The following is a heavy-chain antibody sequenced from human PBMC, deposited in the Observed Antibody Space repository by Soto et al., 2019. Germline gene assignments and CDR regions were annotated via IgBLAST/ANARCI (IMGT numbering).Heavy chain of an antibody. CDR1: GYSFTAYW. J-gene: IGHJ4*02. D-gene: IGHD2-2*01. Sequence: GESLKISFQASGYSFTAYWITWVRQMPGKGLEWMATIDPSDSYVDYSPSFRGHVTFSVDRSITTVYLQWNSLKASDSAMYFCTRRASSSFYHFDFWGQGALVTVS. CDR2: IDPSDSYV. V-gene: IGHV5-10-1*01. CDR3: TRRASSSFYHFDF.